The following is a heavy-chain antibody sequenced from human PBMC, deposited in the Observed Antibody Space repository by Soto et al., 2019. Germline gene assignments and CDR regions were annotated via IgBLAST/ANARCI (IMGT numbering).Heavy chain of an antibody. V-gene: IGHV2-5*02. CDR1: GFSLSTCGVG. Sequence: QITLKESGPTLVKPTQTLTLTCTFSGFSLSTCGVGVGWIRQPPGKALEWLALIYWDDDKRYSPSLKSRLTITKDTSKNQVVLTMTNMDPVDTATYYCAHRRKLEAARPYNWFDPWGQGTLVTVSS. J-gene: IGHJ5*02. D-gene: IGHD6-6*01. CDR2: IYWDDDK. CDR3: AHRRKLEAARPYNWFDP.